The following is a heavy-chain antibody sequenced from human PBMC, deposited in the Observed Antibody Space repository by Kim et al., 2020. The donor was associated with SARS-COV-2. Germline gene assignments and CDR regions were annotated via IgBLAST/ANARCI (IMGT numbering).Heavy chain of an antibody. J-gene: IGHJ6*02. V-gene: IGHV4-39*01. CDR2: IYYSGST. CDR1: GGSISSSSYY. CDR3: ARLVITMVRGVIKDRDYGMDV. Sequence: SETLSLTCTVSGGSISSSSYYWGWIRQPPGKGLEWIGSIYYSGSTYYNPSLKSRVTISVDTSKNQFSLKLSSVTAADTAVYYCARLVITMVRGVIKDRDYGMDVWGQGTTVTVSS. D-gene: IGHD3-10*01.